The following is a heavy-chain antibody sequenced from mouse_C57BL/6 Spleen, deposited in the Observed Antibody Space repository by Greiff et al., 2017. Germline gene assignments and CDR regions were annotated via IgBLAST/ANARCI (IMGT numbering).Heavy chain of an antibody. CDR3: ASMVTTWYFDV. CDR1: GYAFTNYL. D-gene: IGHD2-2*01. J-gene: IGHJ1*03. Sequence: QVQLQQSGAELVRPGTSVKVSCKASGYAFTNYLIEWVKQRPGQGLEWIGVINPGSGGTNYNEKFKGKATLTADKSSRTAYMQLSSLTSEDSAVYFCASMVTTWYFDVWGTGTTVTVSS. CDR2: INPGSGGT. V-gene: IGHV1-54*01.